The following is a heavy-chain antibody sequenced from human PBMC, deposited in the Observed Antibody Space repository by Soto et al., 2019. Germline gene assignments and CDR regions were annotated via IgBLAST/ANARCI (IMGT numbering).Heavy chain of an antibody. Sequence: GGSLRLSCVASGFSVTRQAMYWVRQAPGRGLEWLAILSSNGVNQAYARSVQGRFTISRDSSKSAVYLEMNSLTAEDTGIYYCARGRQQAVVFDLWGQGTRVTV. D-gene: IGHD2-15*01. CDR3: ARGRQQAVVFDL. V-gene: IGHV3-30-3*01. CDR2: LSSNGVNQ. J-gene: IGHJ4*02. CDR1: GFSVTRQA.